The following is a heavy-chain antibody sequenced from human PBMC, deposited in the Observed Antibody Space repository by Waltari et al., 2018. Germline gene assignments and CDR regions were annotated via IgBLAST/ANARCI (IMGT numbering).Heavy chain of an antibody. D-gene: IGHD3-16*01. CDR3: TRLSDPVSIGAMDV. CDR1: GFTFGGSA. V-gene: IGHV3-73*01. CDR2: IKSKGSNYAT. Sequence: EVQLVESGGGLVQPGGSLKLYCSASGFTFGGSAMHWVRQASGKGLEWVGRIKSKGSNYATAYAASVKGRFTVSRDDSKNTAYLQMDSLKTEDTAVYFCTRLSDPVSIGAMDVWGQGTTVIVSS. J-gene: IGHJ6*02.